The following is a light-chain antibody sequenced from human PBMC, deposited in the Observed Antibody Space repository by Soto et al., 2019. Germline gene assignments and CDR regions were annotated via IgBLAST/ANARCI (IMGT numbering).Light chain of an antibody. CDR3: QQYGSYSRT. J-gene: IGKJ1*01. V-gene: IGKV1-5*03. CDR2: LAS. Sequence: DIQMTQSPSTLSAFVEDRVTITCRASQSISTSLAWYQQKPGKAPKLLIYLASSLESGVPARFSGSGSATDFTLSISSLQPDDCATYYCQQYGSYSRTFGQGTKVDIK. CDR1: QSISTS.